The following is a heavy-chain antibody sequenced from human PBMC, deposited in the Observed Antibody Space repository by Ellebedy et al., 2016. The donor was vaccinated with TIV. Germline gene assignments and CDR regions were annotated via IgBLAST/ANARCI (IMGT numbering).Heavy chain of an antibody. CDR2: IYYSGST. CDR1: GGSISSGGHY. D-gene: IGHD3-10*01. V-gene: IGHV4-31*03. CDR3: ARENTWFGEVYYFDY. J-gene: IGHJ4*02. Sequence: MPSETLSLTCTVSGGSISSGGHYWSWIRQHPGKGLEWIGYIYYSGSTNYKPSLKSRVTISVDTSKNKFSLKLSSVTAADTAVYYCARENTWFGEVYYFDYWGQGTLVTVSS.